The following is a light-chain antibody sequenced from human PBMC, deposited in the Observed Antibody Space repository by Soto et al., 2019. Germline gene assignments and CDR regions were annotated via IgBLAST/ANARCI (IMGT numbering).Light chain of an antibody. V-gene: IGLV1-51*01. CDR2: DNN. Sequence: QSLLTQPPSGSAAPGQNVTISCARLSSNIGNNYVSRYQQLPRTDPKLLIYDNNKRPSGIPDRFSDSKSGTSATLAIPGLQTGDEADYYCGTWDSSLSAYVFGTGTKVTVL. CDR1: SSNIGNNY. CDR3: GTWDSSLSAYV. J-gene: IGLJ1*01.